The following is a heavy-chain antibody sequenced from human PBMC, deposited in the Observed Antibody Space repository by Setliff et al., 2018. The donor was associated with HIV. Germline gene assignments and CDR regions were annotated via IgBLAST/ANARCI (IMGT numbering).Heavy chain of an antibody. CDR3: ARDGLEGDMAGRQRTYAFGY. D-gene: IGHD2-15*01. Sequence: PGGSLRLSCAASGFSFDTFAMSWIRQAPGKGLEWVSYISSSGRTIYYADSVKGRFTSSRDNAKNSLYLQMNSLRAEDTAVYYCARDGLEGDMAGRQRTYAFGYWGQGTLVTVSS. J-gene: IGHJ4*02. V-gene: IGHV3-11*04. CDR2: ISSSGRTI. CDR1: GFSFDTFA.